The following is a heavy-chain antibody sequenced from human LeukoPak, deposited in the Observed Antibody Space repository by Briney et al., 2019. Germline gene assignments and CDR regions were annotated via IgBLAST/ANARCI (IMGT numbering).Heavy chain of an antibody. CDR2: IRYDGSNK. J-gene: IGHJ5*02. Sequence: PGGSLRLSCAASGFTFSSYGMHWVRQAPGKGLEWVAFIRYDGSNKYYADSVKGRFTISRDNAKNSLYLQMNSLRAEDTAVYYCARSIAAAGGPNWFDPWGQGTLVTVSS. CDR3: ARSIAAAGGPNWFDP. D-gene: IGHD6-13*01. V-gene: IGHV3-33*08. CDR1: GFTFSSYG.